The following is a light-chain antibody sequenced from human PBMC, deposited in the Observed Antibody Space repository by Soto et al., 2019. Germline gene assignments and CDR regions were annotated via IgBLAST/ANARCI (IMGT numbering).Light chain of an antibody. Sequence: QSVLTQPPSVTGAPGQRVTISCTWNNSNIGTGYGVHWYQQFQGTAPRLLSYGDTNRPSGVPDRFSVSKSGTSASLAITGLQAEDEADYYCSSYTNINTRACVFGTGTKVTVL. J-gene: IGLJ1*01. CDR3: SSYTNINTRACV. CDR2: GDT. CDR1: NSNIGTGYG. V-gene: IGLV1-40*01.